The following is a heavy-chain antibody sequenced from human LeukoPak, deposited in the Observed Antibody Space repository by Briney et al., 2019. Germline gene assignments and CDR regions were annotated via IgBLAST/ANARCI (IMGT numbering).Heavy chain of an antibody. J-gene: IGHJ4*02. Sequence: PSETLSLTCAVSGGFISSSNWWSWVRQPPGKGLEWIGEIYHSGSTNYNPSLKSRVTISVDKSRNQFSLRLSSVTAADTAVYYCARRTFGGVIAYWGQGTLVTVSS. CDR3: ARRTFGGVIAY. V-gene: IGHV4-4*02. CDR1: GGFISSSNW. D-gene: IGHD3-16*02. CDR2: IYHSGST.